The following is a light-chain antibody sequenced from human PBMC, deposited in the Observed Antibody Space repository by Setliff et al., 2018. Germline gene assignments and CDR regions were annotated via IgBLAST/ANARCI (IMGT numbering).Light chain of an antibody. J-gene: IGLJ1*01. CDR2: DNN. CDR1: SSNIGSSY. V-gene: IGLV1-51*01. Sequence: QSVLTQPPSVSAAPRQKVTISCSGSSSNIGSSYVSWYQQVPGTAPKLLIYDNNKRPSGIPDRFSGSKSGASGTLGITGLQTGDEAEYYCATWESGLSAPYVFGTGTKVTVL. CDR3: ATWESGLSAPYV.